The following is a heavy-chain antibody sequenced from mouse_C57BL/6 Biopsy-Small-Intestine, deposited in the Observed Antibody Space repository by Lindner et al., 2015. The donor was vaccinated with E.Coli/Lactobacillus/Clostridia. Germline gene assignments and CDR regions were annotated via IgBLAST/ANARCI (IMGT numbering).Heavy chain of an antibody. Sequence: VQLQESGGGLVKPGGSLKLSCAASGFTFSDYGMHWVRQAPEKGLEWVVYISSGSSTIYYADTVKGRFTISRDNAKNTLFLQMTSLRSEDTAMYYCAKDYYGSSYDYWGQGTTLTVPS. V-gene: IGHV5-17*01. J-gene: IGHJ2*01. CDR3: AKDYYGSSYDY. D-gene: IGHD1-1*01. CDR2: ISSGSSTI. CDR1: GFTFSDYG.